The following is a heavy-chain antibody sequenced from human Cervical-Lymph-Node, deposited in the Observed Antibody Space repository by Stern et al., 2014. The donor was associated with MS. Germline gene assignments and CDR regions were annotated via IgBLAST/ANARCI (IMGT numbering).Heavy chain of an antibody. J-gene: IGHJ3*02. CDR3: ARDVSSSPDAFDT. V-gene: IGHV6-1*01. CDR1: GDSVSSNRAT. Sequence: VQLVQSGPGLVKPSQTLSLTCAISGDSVSSNRATWSWIRQSPSRGLEWLGRTYHRTRGYYDYALSVKSRVTISPDTSKNQFSLWLSSVTPEDTAVYYCARDVSSSPDAFDTWGQGTMVTVSS. D-gene: IGHD6-6*01. CDR2: TYHRTRGYY.